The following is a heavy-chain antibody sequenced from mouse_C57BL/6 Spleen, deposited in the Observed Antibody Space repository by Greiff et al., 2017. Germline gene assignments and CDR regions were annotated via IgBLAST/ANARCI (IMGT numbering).Heavy chain of an antibody. J-gene: IGHJ1*03. D-gene: IGHD1-1*01. Sequence: EVQVVESGGGLVKPGGSLKLSCAASGFTFSDYGMHWVRQAPEKGLEWVAYISSGSSTIYYADTVKGRFTISRDNAKNTLFLQMTSLRSEDTAMYYCAREYDGSSFYWYFDVWGTGTTVTVSS. CDR2: ISSGSSTI. CDR1: GFTFSDYG. CDR3: AREYDGSSFYWYFDV. V-gene: IGHV5-17*01.